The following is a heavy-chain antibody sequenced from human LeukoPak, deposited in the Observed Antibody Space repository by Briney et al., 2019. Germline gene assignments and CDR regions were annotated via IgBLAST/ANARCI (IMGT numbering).Heavy chain of an antibody. CDR1: GYTFTGYY. V-gene: IGHV1-2*02. CDR3: ARMSVKKNTDFDY. CDR2: INPNSGGT. D-gene: IGHD5/OR15-5a*01. J-gene: IGHJ4*02. Sequence: ASVKVSCKASGYTFTGYYMHWVRQAPGQGLEWMGWINPNSGGTNYAQKFQGRVTMTRDTSTSTVYMELSSLRSEDTAVYYCARMSVKKNTDFDYWGQGTLVTVSS.